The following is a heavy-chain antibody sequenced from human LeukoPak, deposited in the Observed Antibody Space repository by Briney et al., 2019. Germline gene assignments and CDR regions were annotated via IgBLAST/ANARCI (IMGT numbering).Heavy chain of an antibody. CDR3: ASGGNSYDSNGYYRH. CDR1: GGTFSSYA. D-gene: IGHD3-22*01. CDR2: IIPILNIA. V-gene: IGHV1-69*04. Sequence: GASVKVSCKASGGTFSSYAINWVRQAPGQGLEWMGRIIPILNIANYAQKFQGRVTITADRSTSTAYMELSSLRSEDTAVYYCASGGNSYDSNGYYRHWGQGTLVTVSS. J-gene: IGHJ4*02.